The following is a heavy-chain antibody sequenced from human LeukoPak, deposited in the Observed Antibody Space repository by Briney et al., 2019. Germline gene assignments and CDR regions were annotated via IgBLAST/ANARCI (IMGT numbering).Heavy chain of an antibody. J-gene: IGHJ4*02. Sequence: SETLSLTCTVSGYSISSGYYWGWIRQPPGKGLEWIGSIYHSGSTYYNPSLKSRVTISVDTSKNQFSLKLSSVTAADTAVYYCATQDRGELLRNWGQGTLVTVSS. CDR1: GYSISSGYY. D-gene: IGHD1-26*01. CDR3: ATQDRGELLRN. CDR2: IYHSGST. V-gene: IGHV4-38-2*02.